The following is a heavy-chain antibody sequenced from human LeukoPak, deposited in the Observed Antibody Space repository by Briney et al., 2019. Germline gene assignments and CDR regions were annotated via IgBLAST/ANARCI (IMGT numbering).Heavy chain of an antibody. CDR2: IHPGRGDT. D-gene: IGHD7-27*01. V-gene: IGHV1-2*02. CDR3: ARGHTWGPGY. CDR1: GYTFTDHY. J-gene: IGHJ4*02. Sequence: ASVKVSCKALGYTFTDHYFHWLRQAPGQGVEWMGWIHPGRGDTNIAQNFQGRVSLTRDMSISTAYMELSRLTSDDTAVYYCARGHTWGPGYWGQGTLVSVSS.